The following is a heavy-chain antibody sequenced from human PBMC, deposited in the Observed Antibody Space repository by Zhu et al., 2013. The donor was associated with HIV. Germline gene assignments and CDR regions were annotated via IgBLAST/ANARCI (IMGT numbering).Heavy chain of an antibody. D-gene: IGHD6-13*01. J-gene: IGHJ3*02. CDR3: ARDRRAAAAAREDAFDI. CDR1: GGSFSGYY. V-gene: IGHV4-34*01. Sequence: VQLQQWGAGLLKPSETLSLTCAVYGGSFSGYYWGWIRQPPGKGLEWIGSIYHSGSTYYNPSLKSRVTISVDTSKNQFSLKLSSVTAADTAVYYCARDRRAAAAAREDAFDIWGQGTMVTVSS. CDR2: IYHSGST.